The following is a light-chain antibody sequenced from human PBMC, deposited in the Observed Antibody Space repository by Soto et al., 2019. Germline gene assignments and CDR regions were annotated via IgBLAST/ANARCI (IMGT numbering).Light chain of an antibody. Sequence: EIVLTXSPGXLSXSPGERATLSCRASQSVSSSYLAWYQQKPGQAPRLLIYGASSRATGIPDRFSGRGSGTDFTLTISRLEPEDFAVYYCQQYGSSPWTFGQGTKVEIK. V-gene: IGKV3-20*01. CDR2: GAS. CDR3: QQYGSSPWT. CDR1: QSVSSSY. J-gene: IGKJ1*01.